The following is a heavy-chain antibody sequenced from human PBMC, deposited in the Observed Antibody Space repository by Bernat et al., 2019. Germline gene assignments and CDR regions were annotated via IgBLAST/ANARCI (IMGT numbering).Heavy chain of an antibody. CDR3: ASMAYCSSNSCYSIGYAPTFDY. Sequence: QVQLVQSGAEVKKPGSSVKVSCKASGGTFSSYAISWVRQAPGQGLEWMGRIIPILGIANYAQKFQGRVTITADKSTSTAYMELSSLRSEDTAVYYCASMAYCSSNSCYSIGYAPTFDYWGQGTLVTVSS. CDR1: GGTFSSYA. D-gene: IGHD2-2*02. V-gene: IGHV1-69*04. J-gene: IGHJ4*02. CDR2: IIPILGIA.